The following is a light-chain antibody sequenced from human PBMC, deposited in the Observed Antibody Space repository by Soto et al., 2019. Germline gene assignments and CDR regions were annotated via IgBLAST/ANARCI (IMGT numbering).Light chain of an antibody. CDR1: QGISNY. CDR3: QKYNSALWT. Sequence: DIQMTQSPSSLSASVGDRVTITCRASQGISNYLAWYQQKPGKVPKLLIYAASTLQSGVPSRFSGSGSGKDCTLTISSLQPEDVATYYFQKYNSALWTFGQGTKVEIK. CDR2: AAS. V-gene: IGKV1-27*01. J-gene: IGKJ1*01.